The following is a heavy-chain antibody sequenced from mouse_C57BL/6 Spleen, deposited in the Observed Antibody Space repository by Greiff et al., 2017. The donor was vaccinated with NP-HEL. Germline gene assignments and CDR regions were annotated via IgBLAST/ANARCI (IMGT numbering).Heavy chain of an antibody. Sequence: EVQLQQSGPELVKPGASVKISCKASGYTFTDYYMNWVKQSHGKSLEWIGDINPNNGGTSYNQKFKGKATLTVDKSSSTAYMELRSLTSEDSAVYYCARSLPTDWYFDVWGTGTTVTVSS. CDR2: INPNNGGT. J-gene: IGHJ1*03. CDR3: ARSLPTDWYFDV. D-gene: IGHD6-2*01. CDR1: GYTFTDYY. V-gene: IGHV1-26*01.